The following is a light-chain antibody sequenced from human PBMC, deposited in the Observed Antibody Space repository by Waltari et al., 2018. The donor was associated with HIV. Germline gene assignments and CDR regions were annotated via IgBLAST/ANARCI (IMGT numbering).Light chain of an antibody. J-gene: IGLJ3*02. CDR3: ASWDDNLNSWV. CDR1: DSNLGSNY. V-gene: IGLV1-47*01. Sequence: QSVVTQPPSASGTPGQRVTIPCSGSDSNLGSNYVYWYQDLPGTAPNLLIYKNNQRSSGVPDRFSGSKSDTSASLAISGLRSEDEADYYCASWDDNLNSWVFGGGTKLTVL. CDR2: KNN.